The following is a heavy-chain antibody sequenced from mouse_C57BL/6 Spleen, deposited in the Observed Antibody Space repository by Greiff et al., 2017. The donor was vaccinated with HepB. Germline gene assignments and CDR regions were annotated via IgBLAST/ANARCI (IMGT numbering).Heavy chain of an antibody. CDR3: ARLGYGYFDY. CDR2: IDPSDSYT. V-gene: IGHV1-69*01. Sequence: QVQLQQSGAELVMPEASVKLSCKASGYTFTSYWMHWVKQRPGQGLEWIGEIDPSDSYTNYNQKFKGKSTLTVDKSSSTAYMQLSSLTSEDSAVYYCARLGYGYFDYWGQGTTLTVSS. CDR1: GYTFTSYW. J-gene: IGHJ2*01. D-gene: IGHD3-1*01.